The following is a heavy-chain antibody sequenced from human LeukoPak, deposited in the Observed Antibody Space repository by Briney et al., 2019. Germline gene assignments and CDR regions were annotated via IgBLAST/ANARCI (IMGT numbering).Heavy chain of an antibody. CDR3: ARAKYGSVGEVFDY. CDR2: IYYSGST. CDR1: GGSISSYY. V-gene: IGHV4-59*08. Sequence: SETLSLTCTVSGGSISSYYWSWIRQPPGKGLEWMGYIYYSGSTNYNPYLKSRVTISVDTSKNQFSLKLSSVTAADTAVYYCARAKYGSVGEVFDYWGQGTLVTVSS. J-gene: IGHJ4*02. D-gene: IGHD3-10*01.